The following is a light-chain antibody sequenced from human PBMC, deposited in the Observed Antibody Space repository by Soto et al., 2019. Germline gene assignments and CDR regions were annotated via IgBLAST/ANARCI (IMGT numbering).Light chain of an antibody. J-gene: IGKJ1*01. Sequence: EVVLTQSPGTPSLSPGGRATLSCRAIQSVSSNYLAWYQQKPGQAPRLLIYGASTRATGIPDRFSGSGSGTDFTLTISRLEPEDSAVYYCQQYGSSPTWTFGQGTKVDIK. V-gene: IGKV3-20*01. CDR1: QSVSSNY. CDR2: GAS. CDR3: QQYGSSPTWT.